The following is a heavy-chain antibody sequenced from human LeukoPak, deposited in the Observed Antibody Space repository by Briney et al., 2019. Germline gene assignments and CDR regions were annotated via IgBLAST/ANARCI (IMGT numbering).Heavy chain of an antibody. Sequence: SQTLSLTCAISGDSVSSNSAGWNWIRQSPSRGLEWLGRTFYRSKWYNEYAVSVKSRITINPDTSKNQFSLHLNSVPPEDTAVYYCGRDFNAGVDHWGQGTLVSVSS. CDR3: GRDFNAGVDH. J-gene: IGHJ4*02. CDR2: TFYRSKWYN. D-gene: IGHD7-27*01. V-gene: IGHV6-1*01. CDR1: GDSVSSNSAG.